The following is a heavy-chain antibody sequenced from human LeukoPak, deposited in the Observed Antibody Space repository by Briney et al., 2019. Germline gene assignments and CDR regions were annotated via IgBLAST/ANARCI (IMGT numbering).Heavy chain of an antibody. V-gene: IGHV3-23*01. D-gene: IGHD5-24*01. CDR3: ARVEGGRGGVPDL. CDR1: GFTSSIYT. Sequence: GGSLSLSCAASGFTSSIYTMTWVRRTQGKGLEWVSAFGTTGGSTYYADSVKGRFTISRDNSKSTLYLQMSSLRAEDTAIYYCARVEGGRGGVPDLWGQGTLVTVSS. CDR2: FGTTGGST. J-gene: IGHJ5*02.